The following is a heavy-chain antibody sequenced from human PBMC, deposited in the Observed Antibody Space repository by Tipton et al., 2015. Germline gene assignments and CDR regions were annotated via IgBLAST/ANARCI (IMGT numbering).Heavy chain of an antibody. CDR1: GFTFSTYG. CDR3: ARDGRIAAVGPQTFFDF. J-gene: IGHJ4*02. Sequence: SLRLSCAASGFTFSTYGIHWVRQAPGKGLEWVSAISGSGGSTYYADSVKGRFTISRDNSKNTLYLQMNSLRVEDTAVYYCARDGRIAAVGPQTFFDFWGQGTLVTVSS. D-gene: IGHD6-13*01. V-gene: IGHV3-23*01. CDR2: ISGSGGST.